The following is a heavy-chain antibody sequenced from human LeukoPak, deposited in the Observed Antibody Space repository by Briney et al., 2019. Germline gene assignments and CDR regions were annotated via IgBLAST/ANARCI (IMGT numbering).Heavy chain of an antibody. J-gene: IGHJ4*02. Sequence: GGSVRLSCAASGFTVSSNYMSWVRQAPGKGLEWVSVIYSGGSTYYADSVKGRFTISRDNSKNTLYLQMNSLRAEDTAVYYCARDADYGVYDYWGQGTLVTVSS. CDR2: IYSGGST. CDR3: ARDADYGVYDY. D-gene: IGHD4-17*01. CDR1: GFTVSSNY. V-gene: IGHV3-53*01.